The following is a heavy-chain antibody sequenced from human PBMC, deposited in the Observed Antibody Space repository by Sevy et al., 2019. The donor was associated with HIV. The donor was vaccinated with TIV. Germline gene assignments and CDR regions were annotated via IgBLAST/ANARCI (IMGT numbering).Heavy chain of an antibody. CDR1: GFTFSSYW. CDR2: IKQDGNDK. Sequence: GGSLRLSCAVSGFTFSSYWMSWVRQAPGKGLEWVANIKQDGNDKYYVDSVKGRFTISRDNAKNSLYLQMSSLRAEDTAVYYCARDLGFFYYYYMDVWGKRTTVTVSS. J-gene: IGHJ6*03. CDR3: ARDLGFFYYYYMDV. D-gene: IGHD7-27*01. V-gene: IGHV3-7*01.